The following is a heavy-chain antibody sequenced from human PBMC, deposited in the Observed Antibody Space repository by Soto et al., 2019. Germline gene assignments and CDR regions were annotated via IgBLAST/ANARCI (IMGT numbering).Heavy chain of an antibody. D-gene: IGHD2-15*01. CDR2: ISAYNGNT. J-gene: IGHJ4*02. CDR1: GYTFTSYG. CDR3: ARRTGYCSGGSGNVAYPFEY. Sequence: ASVKVSCKASGYTFTSYGISWVRQAPGQGLEWMGWISAYNGNTNYARKLQGRVTMTTGTSTSTAYMELRSLRSDDTAVYYCARRTGYCSGGSGNVAYPFEYWVQRRKVTDSP. V-gene: IGHV1-18*01.